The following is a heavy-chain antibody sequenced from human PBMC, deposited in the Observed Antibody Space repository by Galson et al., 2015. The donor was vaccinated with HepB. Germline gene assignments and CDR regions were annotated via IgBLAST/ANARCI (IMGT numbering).Heavy chain of an antibody. Sequence: CAISGDSVSSNSAAWNLIRQSPSRGLEWLGRTYQRSKWYTDYAVSVNSRITIDPDTSKNQFSLQLNSVTPEDTAVYYCARGWERGQLVPGDYYNYYGMDFWGQGTTVTVSS. CDR2: TYQRSKWYT. CDR1: GDSVSSNSAA. D-gene: IGHD6-6*01. CDR3: ARGWERGQLVPGDYYNYYGMDF. J-gene: IGHJ6*02. V-gene: IGHV6-1*01.